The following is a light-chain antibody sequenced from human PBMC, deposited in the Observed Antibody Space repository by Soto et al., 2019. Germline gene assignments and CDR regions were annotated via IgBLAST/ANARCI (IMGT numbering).Light chain of an antibody. CDR1: SSNIGSYT. CDR2: TNN. J-gene: IGLJ2*01. CDR3: AAWDDSLNGYVV. Sequence: QSVLTQPPSASGTPGQRVTISCSGSSSNIGSYTVNWYQHLPGTAPKLLIYTNNQQPSGVPDRFSGSKSGTSASLAISGLQSEDEADYYCAAWDDSLNGYVVFGGGTKLTVL. V-gene: IGLV1-44*01.